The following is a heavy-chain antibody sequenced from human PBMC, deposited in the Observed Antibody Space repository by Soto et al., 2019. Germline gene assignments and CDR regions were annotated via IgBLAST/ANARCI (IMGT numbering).Heavy chain of an antibody. J-gene: IGHJ5*02. CDR3: ARDRYQDVVVVPAAINWFDP. CDR1: GFTFSSYA. V-gene: IGHV3-30-3*01. CDR2: ISYDGSNK. Sequence: GGSLRLSCAASGFTFSSYAMHWVRQAPGKGLEWVAVISYDGSNKYYADSVKGRFTISRDNSKNTLYLQMNSLRAEDTAVYYCARDRYQDVVVVPAAINWFDPWGQGTLVTVSS. D-gene: IGHD2-2*01.